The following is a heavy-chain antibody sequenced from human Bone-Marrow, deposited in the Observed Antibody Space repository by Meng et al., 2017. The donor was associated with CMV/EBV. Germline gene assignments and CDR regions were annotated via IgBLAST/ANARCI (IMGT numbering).Heavy chain of an antibody. V-gene: IGHV3-48*03. CDR3: ARDIRGYCSSTSCYWFDP. CDR1: GFTFSSYE. D-gene: IGHD2-2*01. Sequence: GESLKLPCAASGFTFSSYEMNWIRQAPGKGLEWVSYISSSGSTIYYADSVKGRFTISRDNAKNLLYLQMNSLIAEDTAVYYCARDIRGYCSSTSCYWFDPWGQGTLVTVSS. CDR2: ISSSGSTI. J-gene: IGHJ5*02.